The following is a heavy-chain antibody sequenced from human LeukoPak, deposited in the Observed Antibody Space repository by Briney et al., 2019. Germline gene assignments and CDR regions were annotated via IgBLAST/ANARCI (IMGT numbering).Heavy chain of an antibody. CDR2: ISFMGST. Sequence: SETLSLPCTVSGDPIQSNNYYWGGGRQPPGKGLWWFGSISFMGSTYYNPSLKSRGTLSVDTSKNHFSLKRSSVTAADTAVYYYARHTYGAATYYNAWGQGTMVTVSS. J-gene: IGHJ5*01. CDR3: ARHTYGAATYYNA. D-gene: IGHD3-10*01. CDR1: GDPIQSNNYY. V-gene: IGHV4-39*01.